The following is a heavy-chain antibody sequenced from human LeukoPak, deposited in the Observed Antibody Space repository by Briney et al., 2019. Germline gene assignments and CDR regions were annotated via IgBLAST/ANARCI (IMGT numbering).Heavy chain of an antibody. CDR3: ARHEYSGSYYGLSWFDP. CDR2: IYYSGST. CDR1: GGSISSSGYY. D-gene: IGHD1-26*01. Sequence: PSETLSLTCTVSGGSISSSGYYWGWIRQPPGKGLEWIASIYYSGSTYYNPSLKSRVTISVDTSTTQLSLKLSSLTAADTAVYYCARHEYSGSYYGLSWFDPWGQGTLVTVSS. J-gene: IGHJ5*02. V-gene: IGHV4-39*01.